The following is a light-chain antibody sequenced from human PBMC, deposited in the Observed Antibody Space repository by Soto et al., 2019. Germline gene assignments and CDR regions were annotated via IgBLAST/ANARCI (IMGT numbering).Light chain of an antibody. J-gene: IGLJ1*01. CDR2: EVS. Sequence: QSVLTQPASVSGSPGQSIIISCTGTFNDVGAHNYVSWYQQHPGKAPKLVIYEVSNRPSGISNRFSGFKAGNTASLTISGLQAEDEADYYCSSYTTISTYVFGTGTKVTAL. CDR1: FNDVGAHNY. CDR3: SSYTTISTYV. V-gene: IGLV2-14*01.